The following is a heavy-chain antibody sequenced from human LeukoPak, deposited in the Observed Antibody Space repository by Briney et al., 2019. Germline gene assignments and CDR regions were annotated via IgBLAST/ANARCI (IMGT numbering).Heavy chain of an antibody. CDR2: ISYDGSNK. CDR3: ARRRYYFDC. V-gene: IGHV3-30-3*01. CDR1: GFTFSSYA. Sequence: GGSLRLSCAASGFTFSSYAMHWVRHAPGKGLEWVAVISYDGSNKYYADSVKGRFTISRDNSKNTLYLQMNSLRAEDTAVYYCARRRYYFDCWGQGTLVTVSS. J-gene: IGHJ4*02.